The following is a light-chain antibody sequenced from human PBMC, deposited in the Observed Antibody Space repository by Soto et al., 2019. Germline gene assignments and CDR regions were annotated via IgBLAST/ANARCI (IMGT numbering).Light chain of an antibody. CDR2: AAS. Sequence: IQMTQSPSSLSASVGDRVTITCQASHDITSYLNWYQHKPGKAPKLLIYAASILEAGVPSRFSGSGSGTDFTLTISSLQPEDVATYYCLQDINYPWTFGQGTKVDI. CDR1: HDITSY. V-gene: IGKV1-33*01. CDR3: LQDINYPWT. J-gene: IGKJ1*01.